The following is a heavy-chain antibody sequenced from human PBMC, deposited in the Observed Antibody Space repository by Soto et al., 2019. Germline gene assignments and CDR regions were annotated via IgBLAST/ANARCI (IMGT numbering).Heavy chain of an antibody. Sequence: GGSLRLSCAASGFTFSSYVMRWVRQGPGKGLEWVAVIWYDGSNKYYADSVKGRFTISRDNSKNTLYLQMNSLRAEDTAVYYCARGAYCGGDCFLYYYYYGMDVWGQGTTVTVSS. CDR3: ARGAYCGGDCFLYYYYYGMDV. V-gene: IGHV3-33*01. CDR1: GFTFSSYV. CDR2: IWYDGSNK. J-gene: IGHJ6*02. D-gene: IGHD2-21*02.